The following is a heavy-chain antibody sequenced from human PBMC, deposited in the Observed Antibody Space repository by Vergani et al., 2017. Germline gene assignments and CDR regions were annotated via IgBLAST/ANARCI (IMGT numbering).Heavy chain of an antibody. D-gene: IGHD7-27*01. CDR3: ARSSNWGSTGFDY. J-gene: IGHJ4*02. CDR2: IDWDDDK. Sequence: QVTLKESGPALVKPTQTLTLTCTFSGFSLSTSGMRVSWIRQPPGKALEWLARIDWDDDKFYSTSLKTRLTISKDTSKNQVVLTMTNMDHVDTATYYCARSSNWGSTGFDYWGQGTLVTVSS. V-gene: IGHV2-70*04. CDR1: GFSLSTSGMR.